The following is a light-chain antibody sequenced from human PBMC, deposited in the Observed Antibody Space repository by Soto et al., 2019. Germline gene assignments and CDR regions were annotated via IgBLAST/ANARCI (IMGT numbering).Light chain of an antibody. CDR3: QQHYRSPWT. CDR1: QSVLYSSNNKNY. Sequence: DIVMTQFPDSLAVSLGERATINCKSSQSVLYSSNNKNYLAWYQQKSGQPPKLLIYWASTRESGVPDRFSGSGSGTDFTLTISSLQAEDVAVYYCQQHYRSPWTFGQGTKVDIK. V-gene: IGKV4-1*01. J-gene: IGKJ1*01. CDR2: WAS.